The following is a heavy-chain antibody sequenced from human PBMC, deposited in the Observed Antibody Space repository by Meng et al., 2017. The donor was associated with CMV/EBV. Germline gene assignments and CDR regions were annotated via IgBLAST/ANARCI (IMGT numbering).Heavy chain of an antibody. Sequence: GGSLRLSCAASGFTFSSYAMHWVRQAPGKGLEWVANIKQDGSEKYYVDSVKGRFTISRDNAKNSLYLQMNSLRAEDTAVYYCASWWDSSGYLHHAFDIWGQGTMVTVSS. CDR3: ASWWDSSGYLHHAFDI. J-gene: IGHJ3*02. D-gene: IGHD3-22*01. V-gene: IGHV3-7*01. CDR1: GFTFSSYA. CDR2: IKQDGSEK.